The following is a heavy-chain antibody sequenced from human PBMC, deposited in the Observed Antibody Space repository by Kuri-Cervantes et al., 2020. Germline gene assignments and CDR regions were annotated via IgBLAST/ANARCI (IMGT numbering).Heavy chain of an antibody. Sequence: GGSLRLSCAASGFTFSSYSMNWVRQAPGKGLEWVSYISSSSSTIYYADSVKGRFTISRDNAKNSLYLQMNNLKAEDTALYYCAGRGVTTSGAIITERGDFYGLDVWGQGTAVTVSS. V-gene: IGHV3-48*01. CDR3: AGRGVTTSGAIITERGDFYGLDV. CDR1: GFTFSSYS. J-gene: IGHJ6*02. D-gene: IGHD3-3*01. CDR2: ISSSSSTI.